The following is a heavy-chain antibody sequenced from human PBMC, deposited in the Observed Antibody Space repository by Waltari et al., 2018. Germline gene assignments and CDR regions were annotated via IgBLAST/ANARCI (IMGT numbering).Heavy chain of an antibody. CDR3: ARVRSGYDITNWFDP. CDR1: GGTFSSYT. J-gene: IGHJ5*02. CDR2: FIPILGIA. V-gene: IGHV1-69*02. D-gene: IGHD3-9*01. Sequence: QVQLVQSGAEVKKPGSSVKVSCKASGGTFSSYTISWVRQAPGQGLEWMGRFIPILGIANYEQKCQGRVTITADKSTSTAYMELSSLRSEDTAVYYCARVRSGYDITNWFDPWGQGTLVTVSS.